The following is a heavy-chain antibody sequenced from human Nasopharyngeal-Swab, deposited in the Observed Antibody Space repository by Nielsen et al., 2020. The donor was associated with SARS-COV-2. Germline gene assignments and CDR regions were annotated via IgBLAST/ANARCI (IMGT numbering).Heavy chain of an antibody. V-gene: IGHV4-59*01. CDR1: GVSSIIYY. Sequence: SETLSLTCTVSGVSSIIYYWSWIRQPPGKGLEWIGYIYYSGSTNYNPSLKSRVSISIETSKNQMSLKLNSVTAADTAVYYCARGSVALVYWGQGTLVTVSS. D-gene: IGHD1-26*01. CDR3: ARGSVALVY. J-gene: IGHJ4*02. CDR2: IYYSGST.